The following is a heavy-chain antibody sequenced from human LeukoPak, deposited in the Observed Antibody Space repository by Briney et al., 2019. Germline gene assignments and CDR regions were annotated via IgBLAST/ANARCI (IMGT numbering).Heavy chain of an antibody. J-gene: IGHJ4*02. CDR2: ISYEGSNK. CDR3: ARDQLAFSGYDTLFDY. D-gene: IGHD5-12*01. V-gene: IGHV3-30*04. CDR1: GFTFDSYA. Sequence: PGGSLRLSCAASGFTFDSYAMSWVRQAPGEGLEWVAVISYEGSNKYYADSVKGRFTISRDDSKNTVYPQMNSLRAEDTAVYYCARDQLAFSGYDTLFDYWGQGTLVTVSS.